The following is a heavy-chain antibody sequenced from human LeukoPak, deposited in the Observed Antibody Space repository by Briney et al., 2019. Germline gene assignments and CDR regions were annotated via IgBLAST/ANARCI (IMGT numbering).Heavy chain of an antibody. D-gene: IGHD2-15*01. Sequence: PGGSLRLSCAASGFTFSSYAISWVRQAPGKGLEWVSAISGSGGSTYYADSVKGRFTISRDNSKNTLYLQMNSLRAEDTAVHYCAKKGSYCSGGSCYFLFDYWGQGTLVTVSS. J-gene: IGHJ4*02. CDR3: AKKGSYCSGGSCYFLFDY. CDR2: ISGSGGST. V-gene: IGHV3-23*01. CDR1: GFTFSSYA.